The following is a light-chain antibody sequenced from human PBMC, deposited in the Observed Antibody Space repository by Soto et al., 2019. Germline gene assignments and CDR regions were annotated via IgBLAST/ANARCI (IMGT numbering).Light chain of an antibody. Sequence: QSVLTQSASVSGSPGQSITISCTGTSSDVGRYNAVSWYQQHPGKAPKLMIYDVSNRPSGVSNRFSGSKSGNTASLTISGLQAEDEADYYCTSYTSTSTWVFGGGTKVTVL. CDR3: TSYTSTSTWV. CDR2: DVS. CDR1: SSDVGRYNA. J-gene: IGLJ3*02. V-gene: IGLV2-14*01.